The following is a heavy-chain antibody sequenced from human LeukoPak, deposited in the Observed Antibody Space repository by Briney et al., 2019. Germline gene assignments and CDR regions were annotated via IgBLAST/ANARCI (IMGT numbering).Heavy chain of an antibody. D-gene: IGHD3-22*01. Sequence: ASVKASCKASGYTFTSYGINWVRQAPGQGLEWMGWISTYNGDTNYTQKLQDRLTMTTDTSTSTAYMELRSLRSDDTAVYYCARLPHYDNSVYTSSIDYWGQGTLVTVSS. CDR1: GYTFTSYG. CDR2: ISTYNGDT. V-gene: IGHV1-18*01. J-gene: IGHJ4*02. CDR3: ARLPHYDNSVYTSSIDY.